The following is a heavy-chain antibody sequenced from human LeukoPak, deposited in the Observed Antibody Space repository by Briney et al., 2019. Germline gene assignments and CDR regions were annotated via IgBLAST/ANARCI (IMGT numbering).Heavy chain of an antibody. CDR3: ARDYTSSGFNFDF. CDR2: ISGSGGNT. J-gene: IGHJ4*02. Sequence: GGSLRLSCAASGFTFSGYAMSWVRQAPGKGLEWVSGISGSGGNTYYADSVKGRFTISRDNSKNTLYLQMNSLRAEDTAVYYCARDYTSSGFNFDFWGQGTLVTVSS. D-gene: IGHD3-22*01. V-gene: IGHV3-23*01. CDR1: GFTFSGYA.